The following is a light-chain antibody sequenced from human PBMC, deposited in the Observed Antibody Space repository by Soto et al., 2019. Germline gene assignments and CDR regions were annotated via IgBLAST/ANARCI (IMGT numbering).Light chain of an antibody. J-gene: IGKJ1*01. V-gene: IGKV3-20*01. Sequence: EIVLTQSPGTLSLSPGERATLSCWASQSVSSNYVAWYQQKPGQAPRLLIYAASSRATGIPDRFSGSGSGTDFTPTISSMQPEDVSAYYCQQYGSSPRGTFGQGTKVEVK. CDR1: QSVSSNY. CDR3: QQYGSSPRGT. CDR2: AAS.